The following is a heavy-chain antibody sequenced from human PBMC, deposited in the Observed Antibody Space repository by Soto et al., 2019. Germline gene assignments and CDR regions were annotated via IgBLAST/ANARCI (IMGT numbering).Heavy chain of an antibody. Sequence: SETLSLTCTVPCGSISSGGYYWSWIRQHPGKGLEWIGYIYYSGSTYYNPSLKSRLTISVDTSKNQFSLKLSSVTAADTAVYYCARELRGFDYWGQGTLVTVSS. J-gene: IGHJ4*02. CDR3: ARELRGFDY. CDR1: CGSISSGGYY. V-gene: IGHV4-31*03. CDR2: IYYSGST.